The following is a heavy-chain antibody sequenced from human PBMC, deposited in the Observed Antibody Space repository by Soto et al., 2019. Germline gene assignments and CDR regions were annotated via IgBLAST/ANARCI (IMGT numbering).Heavy chain of an antibody. D-gene: IGHD1-1*01. CDR3: AKEVERLFDY. V-gene: IGHV3-30*04. J-gene: IGHJ4*02. CDR1: GFTLSSYV. Sequence: PGGSLRLSCAVSGFTLSSYVMHWVRQAPGKGLEWVAVISYDGRNEYYADSVKGRFTISRDNSKNTLYLQMNSLRAEDKAVYYCAKEVERLFDYWGQGTLVTVSS. CDR2: ISYDGRNE.